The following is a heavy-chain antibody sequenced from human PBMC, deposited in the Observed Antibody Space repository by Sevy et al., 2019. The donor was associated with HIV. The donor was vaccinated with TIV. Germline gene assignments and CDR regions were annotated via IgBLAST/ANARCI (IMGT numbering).Heavy chain of an antibody. Sequence: ASVKVSCKASGGTFSSYAISWVRQAPGQGLEWMGGIIPIFGTANYAQKFQGRVTITADKSTSSAYMELSSLRSEDTAVYYCSRGPRGYSYEYYYYDMDVWGKGTTVTVSS. V-gene: IGHV1-69*06. CDR1: GGTFSSYA. CDR2: IIPIFGTA. CDR3: SRGPRGYSYEYYYYDMDV. D-gene: IGHD5-18*01. J-gene: IGHJ6*03.